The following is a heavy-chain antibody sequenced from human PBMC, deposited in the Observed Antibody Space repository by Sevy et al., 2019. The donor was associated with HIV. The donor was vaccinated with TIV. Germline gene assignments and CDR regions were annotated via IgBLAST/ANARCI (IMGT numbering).Heavy chain of an antibody. CDR1: GYTFTSYD. D-gene: IGHD6-19*01. V-gene: IGHV1-8*01. CDR2: MNPNSGNT. J-gene: IGHJ4*02. Sequence: ASVKVSCKASGYTFTSYDINWVRQATGQGLEWMGWMNPNSGNTGYAQKFQGRVTMTRNTSISTAYMELSSLRSEDTAVYFCARAGSGWYDHYFDHWGQGTLVTVSS. CDR3: ARAGSGWYDHYFDH.